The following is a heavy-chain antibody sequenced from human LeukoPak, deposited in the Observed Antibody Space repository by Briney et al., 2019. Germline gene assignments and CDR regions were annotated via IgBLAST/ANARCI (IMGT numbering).Heavy chain of an antibody. J-gene: IGHJ6*02. CDR1: GFSLSTSGMC. CDR2: IDWDDDK. V-gene: IGHV2-70*01. CDR3: ARIPTDYYGSGSYYTGYYYYGVDV. D-gene: IGHD3-10*01. Sequence: SGPALVKPTQTLTLTCTFSGFSLSTSGMCVSWIRQPPGKALEWLALIDWDDDKYYSTSLKTRLAISKDTSKNQVVLTMTNMDPVDTATYYCARIPTDYYGSGSYYTGYYYYGVDVWGQGTTVTVSS.